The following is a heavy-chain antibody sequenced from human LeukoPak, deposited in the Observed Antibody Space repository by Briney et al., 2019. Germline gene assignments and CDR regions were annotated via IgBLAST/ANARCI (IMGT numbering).Heavy chain of an antibody. Sequence: PGGSLRLSCAASGFTFSSYSMNWVRQAPGKGLEWVSAISGSGGSTYYADSVKGRFTISRDNAKNSLYLQMNSLRAEDTAVYYCARGGSRSSWYHFDYWGQGTLVTVSS. J-gene: IGHJ4*02. D-gene: IGHD6-13*01. CDR2: ISGSGGST. CDR1: GFTFSSYS. V-gene: IGHV3-21*04. CDR3: ARGGSRSSWYHFDY.